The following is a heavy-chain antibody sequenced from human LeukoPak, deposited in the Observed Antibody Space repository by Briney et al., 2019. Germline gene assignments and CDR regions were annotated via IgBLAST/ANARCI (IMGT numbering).Heavy chain of an antibody. V-gene: IGHV4-59*01. CDR3: ARVPTLYYYYGMDV. CDR1: GGSISSYY. CDR2: IYYSGST. Sequence: PSETLSLTCTVSGGSISSYYWSWIRQPPGKGLEWIGYIYYSGSTNYNPSLKSRVTISVDTSKNQFSLKLSSVTAADTAVYYCARVPTLYYYYGMDVWSQGTTVAVSS. J-gene: IGHJ6*02.